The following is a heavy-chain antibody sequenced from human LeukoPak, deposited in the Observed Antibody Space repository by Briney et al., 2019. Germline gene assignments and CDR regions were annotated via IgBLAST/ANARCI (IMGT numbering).Heavy chain of an antibody. J-gene: IGHJ4*02. Sequence: ESGPTLVNPTQTLTLTCTFSGFSLTTSGVSVGWLRQPPGKALEWLALIYWDDEKRYSPSLKSRVTIAKDTSKNQVVLTMTNMDPVDTATYYCAHRYNYGHYLGYWGQGTLVTVSS. CDR1: GFSLTTSGVS. V-gene: IGHV2-5*02. D-gene: IGHD5-24*01. CDR2: IYWDDEK. CDR3: AHRYNYGHYLGY.